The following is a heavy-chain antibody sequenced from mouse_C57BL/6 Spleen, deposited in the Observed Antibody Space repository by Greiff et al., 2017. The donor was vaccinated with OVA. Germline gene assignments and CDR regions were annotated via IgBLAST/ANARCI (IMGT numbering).Heavy chain of an antibody. CDR1: GYTFTDYY. CDR2: IYPGSGNT. D-gene: IGHD1-1*01. V-gene: IGHV1-76*01. Sequence: VKLMESGAELVRPGASVKLSCKASGYTFTDYYINWVKQRPGQGLEWIARIYPGSGNTYYNEKFKGKATLTAEKSSSTAYMQLSSLTSEDSAVYFCARRLDYYGSSYDYYAMDYWGQGTSVTVSS. J-gene: IGHJ4*01. CDR3: ARRLDYYGSSYDYYAMDY.